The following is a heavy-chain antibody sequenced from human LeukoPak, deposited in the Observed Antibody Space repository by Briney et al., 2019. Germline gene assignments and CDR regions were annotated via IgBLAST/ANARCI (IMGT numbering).Heavy chain of an antibody. CDR1: GGSLSSYY. D-gene: IGHD2/OR15-2a*01. Sequence: SETLSLTCTVSGGSLSSYYWSWIRQPPGKGLEWIAYISDIGSINYNPSLKSRVTISLDTSKNQFSLKLSSVTAADTAVYYCAGHHPRNTVDFWGQGTLVTVAS. V-gene: IGHV4-59*08. J-gene: IGHJ4*02. CDR2: ISDIGSI. CDR3: AGHHPRNTVDF.